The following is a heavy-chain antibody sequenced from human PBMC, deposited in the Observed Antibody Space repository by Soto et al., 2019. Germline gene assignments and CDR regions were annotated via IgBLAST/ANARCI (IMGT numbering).Heavy chain of an antibody. J-gene: IGHJ6*04. V-gene: IGHV1-2*04. D-gene: IGHD4-17*01. CDR1: GYTFTGYY. CDR3: ARGSSWGVVQDEGDYGPMDV. Sequence: ASVKVSCKASGYTFTGYYMHWVRQAPGQGLEWMGWINPNSGGTNYAQKFQGWVTMTRDTSISTAYMELSRLRSDDTAVYYCARGSSWGVVQDEGDYGPMDVWGKGTTVTVSS. CDR2: INPNSGGT.